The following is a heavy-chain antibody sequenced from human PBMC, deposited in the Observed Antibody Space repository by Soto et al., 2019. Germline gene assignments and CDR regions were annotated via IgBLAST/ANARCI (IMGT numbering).Heavy chain of an antibody. Sequence: QVQLVESGGGVVQPGNSLRLSCAGSGFPFSAEAMHWVRQAPGKGLEWVAAISYDGNNKNHADSVKGRFTVSRDKSKSALYLQIYRLRPEDTAVYYCARHYSSGWCLDYWGQGSLVTVSA. D-gene: IGHD6-13*01. CDR2: ISYDGNNK. CDR1: GFPFSAEA. CDR3: ARHYSSGWCLDY. V-gene: IGHV3-30-3*01. J-gene: IGHJ4*02.